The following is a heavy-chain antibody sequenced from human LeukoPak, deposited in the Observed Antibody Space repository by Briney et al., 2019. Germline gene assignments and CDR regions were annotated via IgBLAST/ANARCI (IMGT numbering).Heavy chain of an antibody. CDR2: IYSGGST. V-gene: IGHV3-53*01. CDR3: AGTFIAAAGTSSAFDI. D-gene: IGHD6-13*01. CDR1: GFTVSSNY. J-gene: IGHJ3*02. Sequence: PGGSLRLSCAASGFTVSSNYMSWVRQAPGKGLEWVSVIYSGGSTYYADSVKGRFTISRDNSKNTLYLQMNSLRAEDTAVYYCAGTFIAAAGTSSAFDIWGQGTMVTASS.